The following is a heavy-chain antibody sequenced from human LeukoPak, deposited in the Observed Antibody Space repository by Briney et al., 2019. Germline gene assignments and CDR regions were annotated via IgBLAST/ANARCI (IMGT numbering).Heavy chain of an antibody. V-gene: IGHV4-39*01. J-gene: IGHJ3*01. CDR1: GGSISRNNYN. D-gene: IGHD2-15*01. CDR2: FFYSGST. Sequence: KPSETLSLTCTVSGGSISRNNYNWGWIRQPPGKGLEWIGSFFYSGSTYYNPSLKSRVTISVDTSKNQFSLKLSAVTAADTAVYYCGRHLGYCSGGTCYWKPDAFDFWGQGTLVTVSS. CDR3: GRHLGYCSGGTCYWKPDAFDF.